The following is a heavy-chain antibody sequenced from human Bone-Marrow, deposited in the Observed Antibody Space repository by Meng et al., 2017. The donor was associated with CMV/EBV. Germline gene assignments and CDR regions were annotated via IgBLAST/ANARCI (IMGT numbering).Heavy chain of an antibody. D-gene: IGHD7-27*01. CDR1: GFTFSDSG. CDR3: ATGSDWGSLFDY. CDR2: ISFDGSNI. V-gene: IGHV3-30*03. J-gene: IGHJ4*02. Sequence: GESLKISCAASGFTFSDSGMHWVCQAPGKGLEWVSVISFDGSNIHYADSVKGRFTISRDNSKKTLYLQMNSLRGEDTAVYYCATGSDWGSLFDYWGQGTLVTVSS.